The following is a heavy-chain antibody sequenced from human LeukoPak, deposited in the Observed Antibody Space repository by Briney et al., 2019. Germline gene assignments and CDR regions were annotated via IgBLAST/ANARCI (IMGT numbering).Heavy chain of an antibody. D-gene: IGHD6-19*01. CDR2: IYPGDSNT. Sequence: GESLKISCKGSGYSFTNYWIGWVRQMPGKGLECMGIIYPGDSNTRYSPSFQGQVTISADKSISTAYLQWSSLKASDTAMYYCASLLRGGSGWYYFDYWGQGTLVTVSS. CDR1: GYSFTNYW. CDR3: ASLLRGGSGWYYFDY. V-gene: IGHV5-51*01. J-gene: IGHJ4*02.